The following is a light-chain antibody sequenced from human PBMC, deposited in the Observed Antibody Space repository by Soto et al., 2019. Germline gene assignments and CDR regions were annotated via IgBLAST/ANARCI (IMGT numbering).Light chain of an antibody. Sequence: QSVLTQPPSASGSPGQSVTISCTGTSSDIGGYNYVSWYQQHPGTAPKLMIYEVSQRPSGVPDRFSGSKSGNTASLTVSGLRAEDEADYYCSSYAGSNNFVVFGGGTKLTVL. CDR2: EVS. V-gene: IGLV2-8*01. CDR1: SSDIGGYNY. CDR3: SSYAGSNNFVV. J-gene: IGLJ2*01.